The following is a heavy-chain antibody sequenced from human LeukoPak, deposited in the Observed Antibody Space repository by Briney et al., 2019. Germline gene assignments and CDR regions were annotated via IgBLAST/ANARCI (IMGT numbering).Heavy chain of an antibody. V-gene: IGHV3-74*01. D-gene: IGHD1-26*01. CDR2: INSDGSGT. CDR3: ARGGSPPEALGDTFDI. J-gene: IGHJ3*02. Sequence: GGSLRLSCAASGFTFSSYWMHWVRQAPGKGLVWVSRINSDGSGTSYADSVKGRFTISRDNAKNTLYLQVNSLRAEDTAVYYCARGGSPPEALGDTFDIWGQGTMVTVSS. CDR1: GFTFSSYW.